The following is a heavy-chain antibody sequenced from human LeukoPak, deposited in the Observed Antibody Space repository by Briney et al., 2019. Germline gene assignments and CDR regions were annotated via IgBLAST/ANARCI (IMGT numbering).Heavy chain of an antibody. CDR2: INPSGGST. CDR1: GYTFTGYY. D-gene: IGHD2-21*02. CDR3: ARGDCGGDCYSY. V-gene: IGHV1-46*01. J-gene: IGHJ4*02. Sequence: ASVKVSCKASGYTFTGYYMHWVRQAPGQGLEWMGIINPSGGSTSYAQKFQGRVTMTRDMSTSTVYMELSSLRSEDTAVYYCARGDCGGDCYSYWGQGTLVTASS.